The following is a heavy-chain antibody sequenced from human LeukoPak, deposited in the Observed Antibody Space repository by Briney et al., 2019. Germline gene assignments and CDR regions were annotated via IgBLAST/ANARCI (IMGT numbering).Heavy chain of an antibody. Sequence: PSETLSLTCTVSGGSISSSDYYCGWIRQPPGKGLEWIGSIYYSGSTYYNSSLKSRVTISVDTSKNQFSLKLSSVTAADTAVYYCARDRSFEPWAFDYWGQGTLVTVSS. CDR2: IYYSGST. CDR1: GGSISSSDYY. V-gene: IGHV4-39*07. D-gene: IGHD3-9*01. CDR3: ARDRSFEPWAFDY. J-gene: IGHJ4*02.